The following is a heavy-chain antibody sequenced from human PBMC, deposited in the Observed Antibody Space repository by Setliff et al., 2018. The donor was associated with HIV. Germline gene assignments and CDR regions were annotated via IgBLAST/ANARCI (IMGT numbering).Heavy chain of an antibody. J-gene: IGHJ4*02. D-gene: IGHD3-9*01. CDR3: ARGRDWAKTGDF. V-gene: IGHV4-34*01. CDR1: GVSFSGDY. Sequence: PSETLSLTCAVSGVSFSGDYWSWVRQPPGKGLEWMAEVHPSGSINYNSSLKRRVAISVDTSNNQFSLTMTSVTAADTAVYYCARGRDWAKTGDFWGQGALVTVSS. CDR2: VHPSGSI.